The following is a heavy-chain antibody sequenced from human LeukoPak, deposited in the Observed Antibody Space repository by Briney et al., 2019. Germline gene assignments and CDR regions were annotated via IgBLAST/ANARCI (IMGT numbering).Heavy chain of an antibody. CDR3: AKVGPDCSGGSCYSGLDY. CDR2: ISYDGSNK. V-gene: IGHV3-30*18. D-gene: IGHD2-15*01. Sequence: GGSLRLSCAASGFTSSSYGMHWVRQAPGKGLEWVAVISYDGSNKYYADSVKGRFTISRDNSKNTLYLQMNSLRAEDTAVYYCAKVGPDCSGGSCYSGLDYWGQGTLVTVSS. CDR1: GFTSSSYG. J-gene: IGHJ4*02.